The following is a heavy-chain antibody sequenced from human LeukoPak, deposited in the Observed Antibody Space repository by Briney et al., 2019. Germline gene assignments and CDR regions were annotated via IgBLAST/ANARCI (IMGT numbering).Heavy chain of an antibody. CDR1: EFTVSIYG. J-gene: IGHJ6*02. Sequence: QPWGSLRLSCAASEFTVSIYGMHWVRQAPGKGLESVAVRSFDGGNKAYSDSVKGRGPISRDNSKNTLSLQMNGLRAEDTAVYYCAKEKGSGSYYNYQYGMDVWGQGTTVTVSS. V-gene: IGHV3-30*18. CDR3: AKEKGSGSYYNYQYGMDV. D-gene: IGHD3-10*01. CDR2: RSFDGGNK.